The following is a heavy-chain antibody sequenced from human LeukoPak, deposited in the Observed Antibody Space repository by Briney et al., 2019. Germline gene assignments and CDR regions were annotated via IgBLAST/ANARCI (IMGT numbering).Heavy chain of an antibody. V-gene: IGHV3-23*01. CDR1: GFTFSSYA. J-gene: IGHJ4*02. D-gene: IGHD6-19*01. CDR3: AKTSSGWFA. CDR2: ISGSGGST. Sequence: PGGSLRLSCAASGFTFSSYAMSWVRQAPGKGLEWVSTISGSGGSTYFADSVKGRFTISRDNSKNTLFLQMNSLRAEDTAVYYCAKTSSGWFAWGQGTLVTVSS.